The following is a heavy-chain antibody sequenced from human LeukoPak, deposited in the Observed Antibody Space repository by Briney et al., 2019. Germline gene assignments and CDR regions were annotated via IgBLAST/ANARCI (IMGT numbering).Heavy chain of an antibody. V-gene: IGHV4-4*02. CDR1: GGSISSSNW. CDR2: IYHSGST. Sequence: SGTLSLTCAVSGGSISSSNWWSWVRQPPGKGLEWIGEIYHSGSTNYNPSLKSRVTISVDKSKNQFSLKLSSVTAADTAVYYCATYPDYYDSSGYLGYWGQGTLVTVSS. D-gene: IGHD3-22*01. J-gene: IGHJ4*02. CDR3: ATYPDYYDSSGYLGY.